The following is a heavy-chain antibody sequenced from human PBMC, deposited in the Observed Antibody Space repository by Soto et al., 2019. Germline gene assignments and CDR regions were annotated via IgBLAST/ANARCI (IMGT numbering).Heavy chain of an antibody. CDR3: ARGRYGDY. CDR2: ISAHNGKT. CDR1: GYIFTSYG. V-gene: IGHV1-18*01. Sequence: QAHLVQSGPEVKKPGASVKVSCKGSGYIFTSYGIAWVRQAPGQGLERMGWISAHNGKTEYAQKFLGRVTVTRDTSTSTAYLELRSLRSDDTALYYCARGRYGDYWGQGALVTVSS. J-gene: IGHJ4*02. D-gene: IGHD4-17*01.